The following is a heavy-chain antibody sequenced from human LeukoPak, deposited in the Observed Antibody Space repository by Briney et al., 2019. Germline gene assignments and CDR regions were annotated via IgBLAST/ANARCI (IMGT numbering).Heavy chain of an antibody. CDR2: IYYSGST. CDR1: GGPISSYY. J-gene: IGHJ3*02. CDR3: ARGLGYGEYLVPFDI. Sequence: VKPSETLSLTCTVSGGPISSYYWSWIRQPPGKGLEWIGYIYYSGSTNYNPSLKSRVTISVDTSKNQFSLKLSSVTAADTAVYYCARGLGYGEYLVPFDIWGQGTLVTVSS. D-gene: IGHD4-17*01. V-gene: IGHV4-59*01.